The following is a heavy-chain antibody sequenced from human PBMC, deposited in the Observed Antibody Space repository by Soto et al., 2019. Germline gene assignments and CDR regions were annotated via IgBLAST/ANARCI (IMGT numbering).Heavy chain of an antibody. CDR2: IIPIFGTA. D-gene: IGHD4-17*01. J-gene: IGHJ6*02. CDR1: GGTFSSYA. Sequence: QVQLVQSGAEVKKPGSSVKVSCKASGGTFSSYAISWVRQAPGQGLEWMGGIIPIFGTANYAQKFQGRVTITADEYTSTAYMELSSLRSEDTAVYYCARSHDYGDSEAYYYGMDVWGQGTTVTVSS. CDR3: ARSHDYGDSEAYYYGMDV. V-gene: IGHV1-69*01.